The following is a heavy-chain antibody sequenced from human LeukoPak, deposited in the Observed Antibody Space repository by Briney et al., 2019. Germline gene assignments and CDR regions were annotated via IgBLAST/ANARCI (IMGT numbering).Heavy chain of an antibody. D-gene: IGHD3-16*01. Sequence: GGSLRLSCADSGFTFSSYDMPWVRQATGKGLEWVSAIGTAGDTYYPGSVKGRFTISRENAKNSLYLQMNSLRAGDTAVYYCARYVADAFDIWGQGTMVTVSS. CDR1: GFTFSSYD. J-gene: IGHJ3*02. CDR3: ARYVADAFDI. V-gene: IGHV3-13*01. CDR2: IGTAGDT.